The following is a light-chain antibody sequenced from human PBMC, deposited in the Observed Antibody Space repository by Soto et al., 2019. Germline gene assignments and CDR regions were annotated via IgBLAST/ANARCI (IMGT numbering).Light chain of an antibody. Sequence: QSVLTQPASVSGSPGQSITISCTGTSSDDGAYNYVSWYQQHPGEAPKLMIYDVSNRPSGVSNRFSGSKSGNTASLTISGLQAEDEADYYCSSYTTSNTVLLGGGTKLTVL. CDR2: DVS. V-gene: IGLV2-14*01. CDR1: SSDDGAYNY. CDR3: SSYTTSNTVL. J-gene: IGLJ2*01.